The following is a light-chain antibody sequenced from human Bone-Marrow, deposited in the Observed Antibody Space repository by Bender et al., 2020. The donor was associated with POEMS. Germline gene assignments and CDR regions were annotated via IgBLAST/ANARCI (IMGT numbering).Light chain of an antibody. Sequence: QSALTQPASLSGSPGQSVTISCTGTSSDVGNDDLVSWYQQHPGKAPKLMIFESTKRPSGVPDRFSGSKSGTSASLAISGLQSEDEADYYCAAWEDSLNGWVFGGGTKLTVL. CDR3: AAWEDSLNGWV. CDR1: SSDVGNDDL. J-gene: IGLJ3*02. V-gene: IGLV2-14*02. CDR2: EST.